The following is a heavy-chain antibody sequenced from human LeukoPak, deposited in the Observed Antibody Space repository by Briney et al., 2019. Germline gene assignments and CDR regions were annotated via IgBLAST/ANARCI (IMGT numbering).Heavy chain of an antibody. D-gene: IGHD3-10*01. CDR1: GGSISSYY. CDR3: ARLYYYGSGMFSAFDI. J-gene: IGHJ3*02. CDR2: IYTSETI. V-gene: IGHV4-4*07. Sequence: SETLSLTCTVSGGSISSYYWSWIRQPAGKGLEWVGRIYTSETINYNPSLKGRVTMLVDTSKNQLSLKLSSVTAADTAVYYCARLYYYGSGMFSAFDIWGQGTVVTVSS.